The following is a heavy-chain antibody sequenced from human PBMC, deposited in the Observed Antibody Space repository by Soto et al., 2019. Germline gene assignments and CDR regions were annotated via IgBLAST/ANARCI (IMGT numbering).Heavy chain of an antibody. D-gene: IGHD5-18*01. V-gene: IGHV1-2*04. Sequence: ASVKVSCKASGYTFTGYYMHWVRQAPGQGLEWMGWINPNSGGTNYAQKFQGWVTMTRDTSISTAYMELSRRRSDDTAVYYCARDLSYGELNWFDPWGQGTLVTVSS. J-gene: IGHJ5*02. CDR2: INPNSGGT. CDR3: ARDLSYGELNWFDP. CDR1: GYTFTGYY.